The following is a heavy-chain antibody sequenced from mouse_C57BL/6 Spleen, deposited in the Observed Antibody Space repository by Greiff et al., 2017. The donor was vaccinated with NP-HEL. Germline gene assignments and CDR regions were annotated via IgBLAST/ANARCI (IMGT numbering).Heavy chain of an antibody. CDR2: IWSGGST. CDR1: GFSLTSYG. J-gene: IGHJ4*01. V-gene: IGHV2-2*01. Sequence: VKLVESGPGLVQPSQRLSITCTVSGFSLTSYGVHWVRQSPGKGLEWLGVIWSGGSTDYNAAFISRLSISKDNSKSQVFFKMNSLQADDTAIYYCARGGRADYYAMDYWGQGTSVTVSS. CDR3: ARGGRADYYAMDY. D-gene: IGHD3-3*01.